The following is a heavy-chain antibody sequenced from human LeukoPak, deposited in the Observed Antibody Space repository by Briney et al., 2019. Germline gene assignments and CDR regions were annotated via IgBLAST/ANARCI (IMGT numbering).Heavy chain of an antibody. V-gene: IGHV4-34*01. CDR1: AGSFSGYY. CDR3: ARAEMATIFYFDY. Sequence: SETLSLTCAVYAGSFSGYYWSWIRQPPGKGLEWIGEINHSGSTNYNPSLKSRVTISVDTSKNQFSLKLSSVTAADTAVYYCARAEMATIFYFDYWGQGTLVTVSS. D-gene: IGHD5-24*01. J-gene: IGHJ4*02. CDR2: INHSGST.